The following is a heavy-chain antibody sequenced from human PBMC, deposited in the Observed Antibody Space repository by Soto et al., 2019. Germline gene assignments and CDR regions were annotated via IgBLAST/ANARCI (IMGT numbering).Heavy chain of an antibody. CDR2: ISSSSSYI. CDR3: ARDLSHSNYDYIWGSYRSPGPFDI. V-gene: IGHV3-21*01. J-gene: IGHJ3*02. CDR1: GFTFSSYS. Sequence: GGSLRLSCAASGFTFSSYSMNWVRQAPGKGLEWVSSISSSSSYIYYPDSVKGRFTISRDNAKNSLYLQMNSLRAEDTAVYYCARDLSHSNYDYIWGSYRSPGPFDIWGQGTMVTVSS. D-gene: IGHD3-16*02.